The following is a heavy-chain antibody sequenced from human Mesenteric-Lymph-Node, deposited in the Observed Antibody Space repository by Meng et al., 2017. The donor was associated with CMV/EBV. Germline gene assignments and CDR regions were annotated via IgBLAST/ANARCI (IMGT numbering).Heavy chain of an antibody. J-gene: IGHJ4*02. D-gene: IGHD3-3*01. CDR2: ISHDVTNE. CDR3: ARSLGSLEWDPFDF. V-gene: IGHV3-30*04. Sequence: GGSLRLSCAASGFFFSDYSLTWVRQAPGKGLEWVALISHDVTNEFYADSVKGRFTISRDNSKSTLYLQMNTLRAEDTAMYYCARSLGSLEWDPFDFWGQGTLVTVSS. CDR1: GFFFSDYS.